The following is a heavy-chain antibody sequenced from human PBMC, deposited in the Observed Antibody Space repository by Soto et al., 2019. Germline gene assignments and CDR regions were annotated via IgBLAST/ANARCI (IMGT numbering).Heavy chain of an antibody. V-gene: IGHV4-34*02. Sequence: QVQLQQWGAGLLKPSETLSLTCAVYGGSFRGYYWSWIRQPPGKGLEWIGEINHSGSTNYNPSLKSRVTISVDTSKSQFSLKLSSVTAADTAVYSCARGLSVAAAPSSWGQGSLVTVSS. J-gene: IGHJ4*02. CDR2: INHSGST. D-gene: IGHD6-13*01. CDR1: GGSFRGYY. CDR3: ARGLSVAAAPSS.